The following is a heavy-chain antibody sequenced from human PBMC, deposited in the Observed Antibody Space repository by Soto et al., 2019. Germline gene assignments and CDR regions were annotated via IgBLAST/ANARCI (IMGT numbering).Heavy chain of an antibody. V-gene: IGHV1-69*01. Sequence: QVHLLLQSGAEVKKPGSSVKVSCKASGGTPSNSAISWVRRAPGQGLEWMGGIIPVFGLVKYAQNSQGRVTITADESTNTAFMELSSLRPEDTAVYYCAGGRIVVVGSRAYYGMDVWGKETTVTVSS. CDR3: AGGRIVVVGSRAYYGMDV. D-gene: IGHD3-22*01. CDR1: GGTPSNSA. J-gene: IGHJ6*04. CDR2: IIPVFGLV.